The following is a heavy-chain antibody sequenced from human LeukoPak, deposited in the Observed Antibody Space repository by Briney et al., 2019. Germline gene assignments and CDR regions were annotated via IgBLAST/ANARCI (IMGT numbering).Heavy chain of an antibody. Sequence: PSETLSLTCTVSGGSISSYYWSWIRQPPGKGLEWIGYIYYSGSTNYNPSLKSRVTISVDTSKNQFSLKLSSVTAADTAVCYCARRLLTLTYYYDSSGSSDAFDIWGQGTMVTVSS. CDR3: ARRLLTLTYYYDSSGSSDAFDI. D-gene: IGHD3-22*01. CDR1: GGSISSYY. V-gene: IGHV4-59*08. CDR2: IYYSGST. J-gene: IGHJ3*02.